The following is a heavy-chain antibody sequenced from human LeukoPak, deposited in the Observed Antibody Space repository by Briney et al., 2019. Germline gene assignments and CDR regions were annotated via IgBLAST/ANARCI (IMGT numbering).Heavy chain of an antibody. Sequence: ASVKVSCKASGYTFTYYGISWVRQAPGQGLEWMGWISGYNGDTNYAQSLQGRVTMTTDTSTSTAYVELRNLRSDDTAIYYCARPNYPGGSGSYGGTNWFDPWGQGTLVTVSS. D-gene: IGHD3-10*01. CDR3: ARPNYPGGSGSYGGTNWFDP. V-gene: IGHV1-18*01. J-gene: IGHJ5*02. CDR1: GYTFTYYG. CDR2: ISGYNGDT.